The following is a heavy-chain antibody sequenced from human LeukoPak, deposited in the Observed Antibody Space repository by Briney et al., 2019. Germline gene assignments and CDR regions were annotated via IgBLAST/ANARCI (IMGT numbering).Heavy chain of an antibody. Sequence: GGSLRLSCAASGFSFSIYDMYWVRQAPGKGLEWVAYIRYDGRNKDYADSVKGRFTISRDNSKNSLYLQMNNLRAEDTAVYYCARGGELLRPADYWGQGTLVTVSS. CDR3: ARGGELLRPADY. J-gene: IGHJ4*02. CDR1: GFSFSIYD. CDR2: IRYDGRNK. V-gene: IGHV3-30*02. D-gene: IGHD1-26*01.